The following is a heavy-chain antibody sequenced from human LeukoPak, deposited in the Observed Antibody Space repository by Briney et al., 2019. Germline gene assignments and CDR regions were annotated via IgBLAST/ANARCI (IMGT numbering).Heavy chain of an antibody. CDR2: IRSKANSYAT. V-gene: IGHV3-73*01. J-gene: IGHJ4*02. CDR1: GFTFSGSA. CDR3: TRHMDDTANYYDSSGYHRPHFY. D-gene: IGHD3-22*01. Sequence: PGGSLRLSCAASGFTFSGSAMHWVRQASGKGLEWVGRIRSKANSYATAYAASEKGRFTISRDDSKNTAYLLMNSLKTEDTAVYYCTRHMDDTANYYDSSGYHRPHFYWGQGTLVTVSS.